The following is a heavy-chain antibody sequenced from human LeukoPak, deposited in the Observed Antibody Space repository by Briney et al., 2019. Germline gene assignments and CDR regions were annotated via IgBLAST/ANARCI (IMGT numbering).Heavy chain of an antibody. CDR1: GFTFSSYA. Sequence: PGGSLRLSCAASGFTFSSYAMSWVRQAPGKGLEWVSAISGSGGSTYYADSVKGRFTISRDNSKNTLYLQMNSLRAEDTAVYYCAKASTSGWYRYYFDYWGQGTLVTVSS. J-gene: IGHJ4*02. D-gene: IGHD6-19*01. V-gene: IGHV3-23*01. CDR3: AKASTSGWYRYYFDY. CDR2: ISGSGGST.